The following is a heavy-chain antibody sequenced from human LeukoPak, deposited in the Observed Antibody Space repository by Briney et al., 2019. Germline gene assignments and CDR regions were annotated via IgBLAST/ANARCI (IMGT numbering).Heavy chain of an antibody. CDR2: VTNNNGAM. D-gene: IGHD3-22*01. CDR1: GFTFSDYY. CDR3: ARALADNRGYYLGFDY. J-gene: IGHJ4*02. Sequence: GGSLRLSCAASGFTFSDYYMGWIRQAPRKGLEWISYVTNNNGAMFYAGSLEGRFTIFRDNAKNSLYLQMNSLRPDDTAVYYCARALADNRGYYLGFDYWGRGTLVTVSS. V-gene: IGHV3-11*04.